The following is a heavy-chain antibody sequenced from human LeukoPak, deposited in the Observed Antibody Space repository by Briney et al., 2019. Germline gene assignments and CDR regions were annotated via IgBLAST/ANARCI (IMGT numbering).Heavy chain of an antibody. J-gene: IGHJ4*02. Sequence: TGGSLRLSCAASGFTFSSYSMNWVRQAPGKGLEWVSSISSSSSYIYYADSVKGRFTISRDNAKNSLYLQMNSLRAEDTAVYYCARVPYYYDSSGSGTDYWGQGTLVTVSS. CDR2: ISSSSSYI. CDR3: ARVPYYYDSSGSGTDY. V-gene: IGHV3-21*01. CDR1: GFTFSSYS. D-gene: IGHD3-22*01.